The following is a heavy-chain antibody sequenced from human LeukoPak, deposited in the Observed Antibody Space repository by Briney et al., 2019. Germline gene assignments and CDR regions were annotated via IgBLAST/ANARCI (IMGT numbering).Heavy chain of an antibody. D-gene: IGHD3-9*01. CDR2: IYSGGST. CDR1: GFTVSSNY. CDR3: ARAIQDWLQSPYFDY. V-gene: IGHV3-53*01. Sequence: PGGSLRLSCAASGFTVSSNYMSWVRQAPGKGLEWVSDIYSGGSTYYADSVKGRFTISRDNSKNTLYLQMNSLRAEDTAVYYCARAIQDWLQSPYFDYWGQGTPVTVSS. J-gene: IGHJ4*02.